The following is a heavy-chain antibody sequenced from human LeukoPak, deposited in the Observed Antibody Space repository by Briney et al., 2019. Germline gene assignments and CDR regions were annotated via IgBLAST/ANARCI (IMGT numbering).Heavy chain of an antibody. CDR1: GFISSSYW. Sequence: GGSLRLSCAASGFISSSYWMSWVRQAPGKGLEWVANVKQDGSERYYGDSVKGRFTISRDNSKSTLCLQMNSLRAEDTAVYYCAKQLGYCSDGSCYFPYWGQGTLVTVSS. CDR3: AKQLGYCSDGSCYFPY. J-gene: IGHJ4*02. V-gene: IGHV3-7*03. D-gene: IGHD2-15*01. CDR2: VKQDGSER.